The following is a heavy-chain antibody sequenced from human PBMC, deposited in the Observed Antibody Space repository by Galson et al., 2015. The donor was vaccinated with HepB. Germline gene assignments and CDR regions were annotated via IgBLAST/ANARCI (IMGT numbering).Heavy chain of an antibody. V-gene: IGHV3-66*02. CDR1: GFTVSSNY. D-gene: IGHD3-22*01. CDR3: ARDRAWRYYDSSGYFDY. J-gene: IGHJ4*02. Sequence: SLRLSCAASGFTVSSNYMSWVRQAPGRGLEWVSVIYSGGSTYYADSVKGRFTISRDNSKNTLYLQMNSLRAEDTAVYYCARDRAWRYYDSSGYFDYWGQGTLVTVSP. CDR2: IYSGGST.